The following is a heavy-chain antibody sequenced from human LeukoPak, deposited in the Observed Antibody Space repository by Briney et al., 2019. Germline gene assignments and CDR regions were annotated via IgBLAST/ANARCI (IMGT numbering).Heavy chain of an antibody. J-gene: IGHJ4*02. D-gene: IGHD6-19*01. CDR2: TYYRSKWYS. CDR1: GESVSSKNGA. Sequence: HSQTLSVTCAISGESVSSKNGAWNWIRQSPSRGLEWLGRTYYRSKWYSDYAVSMNGRITINPDTSKNQFSLQLNFVTPDDTAVYYCARDVGTSGWHTFDYWGQGTLVTVSS. CDR3: ARDVGTSGWHTFDY. V-gene: IGHV6-1*01.